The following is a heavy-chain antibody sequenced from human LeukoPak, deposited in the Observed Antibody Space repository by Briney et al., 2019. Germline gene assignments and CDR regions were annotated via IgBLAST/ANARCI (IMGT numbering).Heavy chain of an antibody. CDR3: ARGGNWNYVSNWFDP. CDR1: GGSISSGSYY. Sequence: SETLSLTCTVSGGSISSGSYYWNWIRQPAGKGLEWIGRIYTSGSTNYNPSLKSRVTISADTSKNQFSLKLSSVTAADTAVYYCARGGNWNYVSNWFDPWGQGTLVTVSS. V-gene: IGHV4-61*02. J-gene: IGHJ5*02. D-gene: IGHD1-7*01. CDR2: IYTSGST.